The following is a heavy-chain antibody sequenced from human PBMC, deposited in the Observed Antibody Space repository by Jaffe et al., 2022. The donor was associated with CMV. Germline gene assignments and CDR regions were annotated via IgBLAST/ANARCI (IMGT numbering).Heavy chain of an antibody. CDR2: ISYDGSNK. D-gene: IGHD5-18*01. J-gene: IGHJ4*02. Sequence: QVQLVESGGGVVQPGRSLRLSCAASGFTFSSYGMHWVRQAPGKGLEWVAVISYDGSNKYYADSVKGRFTISRDNSKNTLYLQMNSLRAEDTAVYYCAKGDSYGYLRPDYWGQGTLVTVSS. V-gene: IGHV3-30*18. CDR3: AKGDSYGYLRPDY. CDR1: GFTFSSYG.